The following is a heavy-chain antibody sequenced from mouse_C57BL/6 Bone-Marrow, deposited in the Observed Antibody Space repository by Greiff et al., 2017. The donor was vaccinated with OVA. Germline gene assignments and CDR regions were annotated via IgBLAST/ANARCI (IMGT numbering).Heavy chain of an antibody. Sequence: QVHVKQPGAELVKPGASVKLSCKASGYTFTSYWITWVKQRPGQGLEWIGDIYPGSGSTNYNEKFKSKATLTVDKSSSTAYMQLSSLTSEDSAVYYCARAGIYYDYDEGAMDYWGQGTSVTVSS. J-gene: IGHJ4*01. CDR3: ARAGIYYDYDEGAMDY. CDR1: GYTFTSYW. CDR2: IYPGSGST. D-gene: IGHD2-4*01. V-gene: IGHV1-55*01.